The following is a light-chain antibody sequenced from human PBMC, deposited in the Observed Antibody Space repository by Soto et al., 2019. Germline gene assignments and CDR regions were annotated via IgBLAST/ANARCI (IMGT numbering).Light chain of an antibody. CDR1: SSSIERNT. Sequence: QSVLTQPPSASGTPGQRVTISCSGGSSSIERNTVSWYQQLPGMAPKLLIYLNSRRPSGVPDRFSGSKSGTSASLAISGLQSDDEAAYFCATWDDSLNGFYVFGTGTKVTVL. CDR2: LNS. CDR3: ATWDDSLNGFYV. J-gene: IGLJ1*01. V-gene: IGLV1-44*01.